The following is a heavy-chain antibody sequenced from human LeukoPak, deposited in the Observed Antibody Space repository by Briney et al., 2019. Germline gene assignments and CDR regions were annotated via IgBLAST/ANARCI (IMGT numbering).Heavy chain of an antibody. J-gene: IGHJ4*02. D-gene: IGHD3-22*01. V-gene: IGHV4-59*01. CDR1: GGSISSYY. CDR3: ARDRDCCGYGCYSYVDY. Sequence: PSETLSLTCTVSGGSISSYYWSWIRQPPGKGLEWIGYIYYSGSTNYNPSLKSRVTISVDTSKNQFSLKLSSVTAADTAVYYCARDRDCCGYGCYSYVDYWGQGTLVTVSS. CDR2: IYYSGST.